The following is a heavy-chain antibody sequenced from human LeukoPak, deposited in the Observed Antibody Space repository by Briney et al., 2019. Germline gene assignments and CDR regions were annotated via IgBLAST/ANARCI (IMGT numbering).Heavy chain of an antibody. V-gene: IGHV3-13*04. J-gene: IGHJ6*02. Sequence: PGGSLRLSCAASGXIYSDYDMHWVRQVIGGGLEWVSGIGTAGDTFYPDSAQGRFTISRENDKNSLYLQIKGLNAGDTGVYYCTRALGEHRGSSFYYYGMDVWGQGTTVTVSS. CDR1: GXIYSDYD. CDR2: IGTAGDT. D-gene: IGHD1-26*01. CDR3: TRALGEHRGSSFYYYGMDV.